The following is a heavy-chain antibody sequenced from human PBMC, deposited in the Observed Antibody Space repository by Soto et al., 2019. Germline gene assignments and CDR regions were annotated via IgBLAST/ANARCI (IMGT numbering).Heavy chain of an antibody. Sequence: SETLSLTCTVSGGSISSYQWSWIRQPPGERLEWIGYIFYSGSTHNNPSLKSRVTISVDTSKNQFSLKLTSVTAADTAVYYCARRPLNYYDSSANFYYYYGMDVWGQGTTVTVSS. CDR1: GGSISSYQ. V-gene: IGHV4-59*08. CDR3: ARRPLNYYDSSANFYYYYGMDV. J-gene: IGHJ6*02. CDR2: IFYSGST. D-gene: IGHD3-22*01.